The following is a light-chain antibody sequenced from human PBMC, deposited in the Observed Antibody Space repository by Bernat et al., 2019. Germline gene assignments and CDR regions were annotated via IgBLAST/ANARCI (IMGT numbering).Light chain of an antibody. Sequence: IHMAQSPSALSASVGDSVTITCRASQDIRIWVAWYQQRPGRAPKLLIYKASALETAVPSRFSGSGSGTTFTLTISGLQPEDFGTYYCQHYDDLSQRSFGGGT. V-gene: IGKV1-5*03. CDR3: QHYDDLSQRS. CDR2: KAS. CDR1: QDIRIW. J-gene: IGKJ4*01.